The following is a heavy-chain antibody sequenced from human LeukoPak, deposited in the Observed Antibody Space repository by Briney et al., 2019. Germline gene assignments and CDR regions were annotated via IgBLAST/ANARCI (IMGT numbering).Heavy chain of an antibody. CDR3: ARGRNYWLSPP. CDR1: GFTSFSNYW. V-gene: IGHV3-74*01. J-gene: IGHJ4*02. Sequence: GGSLRLSCAASGFTSFSNYWIHWVRQAPGKGLVWVSRIKGVGSGTIYAASVKGGSTISKDNPRNTGYLKMNALRVKDPPVYYCARGRNYWLSPPWGQGTLVTVSS. CDR2: IKGVGSGT. D-gene: IGHD2-8*02.